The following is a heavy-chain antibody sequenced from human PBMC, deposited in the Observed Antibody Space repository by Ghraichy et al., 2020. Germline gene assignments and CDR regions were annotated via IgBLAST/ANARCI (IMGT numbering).Heavy chain of an antibody. CDR3: ARGRHYYDSSGYPSDAFDI. Sequence: ASVKVSCKASGYTFTSYDINWVRQATGQGLEWMGWMNPNSGNTGYAQKFQGRVTMTRNTSISTAYMELSSLRSEDTAVYYCARGRHYYDSSGYPSDAFDIWGQGTMVTVSS. D-gene: IGHD3-22*01. J-gene: IGHJ3*02. CDR2: MNPNSGNT. CDR1: GYTFTSYD. V-gene: IGHV1-8*01.